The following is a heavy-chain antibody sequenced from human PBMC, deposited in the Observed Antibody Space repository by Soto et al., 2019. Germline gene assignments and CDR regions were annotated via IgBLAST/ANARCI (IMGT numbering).Heavy chain of an antibody. J-gene: IGHJ4*02. V-gene: IGHV3-7*03. CDR1: GISTSSYW. D-gene: IGHD5-18*01. CDR3: VTGYHSDY. Sequence: EMQLLESGGGLVQPGGSLRLSCAASGISTSSYWMGWVRQAPGRGLEWVASIKNDGSEKYYMDSLKGRFTISRDNALNSLYLQMNSLRAEDTAVYFCVTGYHSDYWGQGTLVTVSS. CDR2: IKNDGSEK.